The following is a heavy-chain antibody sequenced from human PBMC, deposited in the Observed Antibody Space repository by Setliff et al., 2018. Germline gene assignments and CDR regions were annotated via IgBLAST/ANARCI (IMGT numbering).Heavy chain of an antibody. CDR1: GGSISSSSYY. D-gene: IGHD1-1*01. V-gene: IGHV4-39*01. CDR2: IHYSENT. Sequence: PSETLSLTCTVSGGSISSSSYYWGWIRQPPGKGLEWIASIHYSENTYYNPSLKTRVTISVDTSKNQFSLKLSSVTAADTAVYYCARHAIAMSTIISYFDCWGHGTLVTVSS. CDR3: ARHAIAMSTIISYFDC. J-gene: IGHJ4*01.